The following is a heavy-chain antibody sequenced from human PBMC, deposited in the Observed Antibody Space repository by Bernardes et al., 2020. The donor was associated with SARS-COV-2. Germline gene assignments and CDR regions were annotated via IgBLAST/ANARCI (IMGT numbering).Heavy chain of an antibody. Sequence: GGSLRLSCAASGFTFSSYGMHCVRQAPGKGLEWVAVISYDGSHKYYADSVKGRFTISRDNSKNTLYLQMNSLRAEDTALYYCATRFLNYYDSSGYSEYFQHWGQGTLVTVSS. J-gene: IGHJ1*01. V-gene: IGHV3-30*03. CDR3: ATRFLNYYDSSGYSEYFQH. CDR2: ISYDGSHK. D-gene: IGHD3-22*01. CDR1: GFTFSSYG.